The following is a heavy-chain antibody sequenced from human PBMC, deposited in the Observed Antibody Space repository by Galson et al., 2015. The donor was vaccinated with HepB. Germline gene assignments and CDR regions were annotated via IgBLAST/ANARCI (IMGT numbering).Heavy chain of an antibody. V-gene: IGHV1-18*01. CDR3: ATARYSTSPPDN. D-gene: IGHD2-2*01. J-gene: IGHJ4*02. CDR2: ISTYNGNT. Sequence: SVKVSRKASGYTFTNFGISWVRQAPGQGLEWMAWISTYNGNTDYARKFQGRVTMTTDTSTSTAYMELRSLTSDDTAVYYCATARYSTSPPDNWGRGTLVTVSS. CDR1: GYTFTNFG.